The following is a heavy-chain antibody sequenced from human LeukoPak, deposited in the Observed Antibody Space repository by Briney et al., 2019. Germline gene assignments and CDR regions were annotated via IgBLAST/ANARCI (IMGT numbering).Heavy chain of an antibody. Sequence: ASVTVSCKASGYTFTSYDINWVRQASGQGLEWMGWMNPNSGNTGYAQKFQGRVTMTRNTSISTAYMELSSLRSEDTAVYYCARGVFSSWYPFEDYWGQGTLVTVSS. CDR1: GYTFTSYD. D-gene: IGHD6-13*01. CDR2: MNPNSGNT. J-gene: IGHJ4*02. V-gene: IGHV1-8*01. CDR3: ARGVFSSWYPFEDY.